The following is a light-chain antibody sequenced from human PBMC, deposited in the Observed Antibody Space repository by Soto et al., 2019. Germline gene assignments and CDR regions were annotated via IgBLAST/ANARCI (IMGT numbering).Light chain of an antibody. V-gene: IGKV3-20*01. CDR3: QQYGSAPST. Sequence: EIVLTQSPGTLSLSPGERATLSCRASQSVTGSHLAWYQQQPGQAPRLLMYGASSRATGIPVRFSGSGSGTDFTLTISRLEPEDFAVYYCQQYGSAPSTFGQGTKVEI. CDR1: QSVTGSH. J-gene: IGKJ1*01. CDR2: GAS.